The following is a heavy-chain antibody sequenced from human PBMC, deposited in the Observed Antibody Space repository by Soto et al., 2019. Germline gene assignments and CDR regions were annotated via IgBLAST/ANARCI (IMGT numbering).Heavy chain of an antibody. J-gene: IGHJ3*02. CDR2: ISNDGNNI. CDR1: GITLSGYA. CDR3: TKEFNAFDI. V-gene: IGHV3-30*18. Sequence: QVQLVESGGGVVQPGRSLRLSCAASGITLSGYAMHWVRQAPGEGLEWLAVISNDGNNIFYSDSVKGRLTISRDTSQNTMYLQMSRLRADDMAVYNCTKEFNAFDIWGQGRMVSVSS.